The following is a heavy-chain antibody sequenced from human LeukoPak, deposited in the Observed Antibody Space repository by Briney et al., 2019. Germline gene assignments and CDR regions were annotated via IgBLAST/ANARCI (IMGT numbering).Heavy chain of an antibody. CDR1: GYTFTSYG. CDR3: AREWHNGLRFLEWLSPVYGMDV. D-gene: IGHD3-3*01. J-gene: IGHJ6*02. Sequence: APVKVSCKASGYTFTSYGISWVRQAPGQGLEWMGIINPSGGSTSYAQKFQGRVTMTTDTSTSTAYMELRSLRSDDTAVYYCAREWHNGLRFLEWLSPVYGMDVWGQGTTVTVSS. CDR2: INPSGGST. V-gene: IGHV1-18*01.